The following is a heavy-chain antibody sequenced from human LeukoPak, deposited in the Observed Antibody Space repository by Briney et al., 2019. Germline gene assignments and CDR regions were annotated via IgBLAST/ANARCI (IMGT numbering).Heavy chain of an antibody. J-gene: IGHJ4*02. CDR1: GFTFSTYW. CDR2: IKQDGTDK. D-gene: IGHD5-18*01. Sequence: GGSLRLSCAASGFTFSTYWMTWVRQAPGKGLEWVANIKQDGTDKYYVESVKGRFTISRDNAKNSLYLQMSSLGAEDTAIYYCARNMDTISYPLDYWGRGTLVTVSS. V-gene: IGHV3-7*01. CDR3: ARNMDTISYPLDY.